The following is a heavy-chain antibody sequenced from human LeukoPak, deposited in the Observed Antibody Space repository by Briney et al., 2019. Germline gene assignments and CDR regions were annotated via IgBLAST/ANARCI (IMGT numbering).Heavy chain of an antibody. CDR3: ARGFGPGAPFDY. J-gene: IGHJ4*02. CDR2: ISPIFGTA. V-gene: IGHV1-69*05. D-gene: IGHD3-10*01. Sequence: SVKVSCKASGGTFSSYAISWVRQAPGQGLEWMGRISPIFGTANYAQKFQGRVTITTDESTSTAYMELSSLRSEDTAVYYCARGFGPGAPFDYWGQGTLVTVSS. CDR1: GGTFSSYA.